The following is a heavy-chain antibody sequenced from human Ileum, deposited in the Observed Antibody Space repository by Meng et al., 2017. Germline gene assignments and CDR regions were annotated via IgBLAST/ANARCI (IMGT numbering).Heavy chain of an antibody. J-gene: IGHJ4*02. CDR2: TYYRSRWYN. V-gene: IGHV6-1*01. CDR3: AGKDWGEGLDF. CDR1: GDSVSSDTGA. D-gene: IGHD7-27*01. Sequence: HVQLQQSGPGLVKPSQTLSLTCAISGDSVSSDTGAWNWIRQSPSRGLEWLGRTYYRSRWYNNYAVSVKSRITINPDTSKNQFSLQLSSVTPDDTAVYYCAGKDWGEGLDFWDQGTLVTVSS.